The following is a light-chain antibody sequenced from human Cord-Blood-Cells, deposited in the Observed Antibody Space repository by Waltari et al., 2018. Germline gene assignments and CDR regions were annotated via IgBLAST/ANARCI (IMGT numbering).Light chain of an antibody. CDR2: DAS. V-gene: IGKV1-33*01. J-gene: IGKJ4*01. Sequence: DIQMTQSPSSLSASVGDRVTITCQASQDISNYLNWYQQKPGKAPKLLIYDASNLETGVPSRFSGSGSGTDFTFTIISLQPEDIATYYCQQYDNLPLTVGGGTKVEIK. CDR3: QQYDNLPLT. CDR1: QDISNY.